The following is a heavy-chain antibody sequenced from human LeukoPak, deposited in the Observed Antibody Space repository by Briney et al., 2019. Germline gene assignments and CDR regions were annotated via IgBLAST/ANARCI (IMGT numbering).Heavy chain of an antibody. CDR1: GGSISSSSYY. D-gene: IGHD2-2*01. CDR3: ARSSGPAAMSDWFDP. CDR2: IYYSGST. V-gene: IGHV4-39*07. J-gene: IGHJ5*02. Sequence: SETLSLTCTVSGGSISSSSYYWGWIRQPPGKGLEWIGSIYYSGSTYYNPSLKSRVTISVDTSKNQFSLKLSSVTAADTAVYYCARSSGPAAMSDWFDPWGQGTLVTVSS.